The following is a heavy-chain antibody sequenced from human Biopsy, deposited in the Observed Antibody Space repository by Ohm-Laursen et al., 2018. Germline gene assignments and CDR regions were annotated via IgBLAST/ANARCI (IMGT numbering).Heavy chain of an antibody. CDR2: INPNSGAT. CDR3: ARDRMTDVFGGPTRTDVFDS. CDR1: GDTFTDYY. D-gene: IGHD3-10*01. J-gene: IGHJ4*02. Sequence: ASVKVSCKASGDTFTDYYIHWVRQSPGQGLEWMGWINPNSGATNSAQKFRDRVTLTRDTSISAVYIDLRRLKSDDAAIYYCARDRMTDVFGGPTRTDVFDSWGQGTPVPVSS. V-gene: IGHV1-2*02.